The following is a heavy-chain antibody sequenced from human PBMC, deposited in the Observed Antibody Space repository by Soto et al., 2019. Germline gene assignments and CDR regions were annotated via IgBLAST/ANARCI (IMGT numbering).Heavy chain of an antibody. V-gene: IGHV4-31*03. CDR2: IYYSGST. CDR3: ARDRLSIAVAATPQNYYYYGMDV. CDR1: GGSISSGGYY. J-gene: IGHJ6*02. D-gene: IGHD6-19*01. Sequence: QVQLQESGPGLVKPSQTLSLTCTVSGGSISSGGYYWSWIRQHPGKGLEWIGYIYYSGSTYYNPSLKSRVTISVDTSKNQFSLKLSSVTAADTAVYYCARDRLSIAVAATPQNYYYYGMDVWGQGTTVTVSS.